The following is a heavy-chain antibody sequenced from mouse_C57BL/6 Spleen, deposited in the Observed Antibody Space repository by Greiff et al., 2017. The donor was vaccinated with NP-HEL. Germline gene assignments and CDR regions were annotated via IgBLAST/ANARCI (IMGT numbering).Heavy chain of an antibody. CDR3: TIDSSGYGAC. CDR1: GFNIKDYY. Sequence: VQLQQSGAELVRPGASVKLSCTASGFNIKDYYMHWVKQRPEQGLEWIGRIDPEDGDTEYAPKFQGKATMTADTSSNTAYLQLSSLTTEDTAVYYCTIDSSGYGACWGQEALVTVSA. CDR2: IDPEDGDT. D-gene: IGHD3-2*02. J-gene: IGHJ3*01. V-gene: IGHV14-1*01.